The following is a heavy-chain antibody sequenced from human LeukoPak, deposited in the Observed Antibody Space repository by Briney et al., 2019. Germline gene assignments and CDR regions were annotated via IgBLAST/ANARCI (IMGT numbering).Heavy chain of an antibody. J-gene: IGHJ4*02. Sequence: GGSLRLSCAASGFTFSNYWMSWVRQAPGKGLEWVANIKQGGSEKFFVDSVKGRFTISRDSAKNSLYLQMNSLRAEDTAVYYCARDGGGQSFDYWGQGTLVTVSS. V-gene: IGHV3-7*03. CDR3: ARDGGGQSFDY. D-gene: IGHD2-15*01. CDR1: GFTFSNYW. CDR2: IKQGGSEK.